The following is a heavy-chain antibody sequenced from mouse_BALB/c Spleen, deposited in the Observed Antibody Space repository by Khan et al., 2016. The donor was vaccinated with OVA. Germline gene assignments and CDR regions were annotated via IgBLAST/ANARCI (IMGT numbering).Heavy chain of an antibody. CDR2: ILPGSGST. J-gene: IGHJ3*01. V-gene: IGHV1-9*01. CDR3: ARVEAIYDGDCHFFWFAY. CDR1: GHTFSSYW. D-gene: IGHD2-3*01. Sequence: VQLQESGAELMKPGASVKISCKATGHTFSSYWMAWVKQRPGHGLEWIGEILPGSGSTKYNEKLKGKATFPADTSSNTAYMQISSLTSEDSAFYYCARVEAIYDGDCHFFWFAYWGQGTLVTVSA.